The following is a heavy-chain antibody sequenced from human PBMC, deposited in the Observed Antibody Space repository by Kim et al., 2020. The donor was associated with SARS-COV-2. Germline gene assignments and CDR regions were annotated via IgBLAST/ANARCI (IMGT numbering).Heavy chain of an antibody. V-gene: IGHV3-48*02. CDR3: ARAPGRFSSGWTRWGEDDAFDI. CDR1: GFTFSSYS. Sequence: GGSLRLSCAASGFTFSSYSMNWVRQAPGKGLEWVSYISSSSSPIYYADSVNGRFTISRDTAKNSLYLQMNSLRDEDTAVYYCARAPGRFSSGWTRWGEDDAFDIWGQGTMVTVSS. J-gene: IGHJ3*02. CDR2: ISSSSSPI. D-gene: IGHD6-19*01.